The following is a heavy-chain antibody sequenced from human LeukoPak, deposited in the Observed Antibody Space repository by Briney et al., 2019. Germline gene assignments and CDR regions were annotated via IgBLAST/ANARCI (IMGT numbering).Heavy chain of an antibody. J-gene: IGHJ6*03. CDR3: VRGVPGVYFYYYMDV. CDR1: GYTFTSYD. Sequence: ASVKVSCKASGYTFTSYDINWVRQATGQGLEWMGWIYGDSGDAKYSQEFQGRVTITRDTSASTAYMELSSLRSEDMAVYYCVRGVPGVYFYYYMDVWGKGTTVTVSS. V-gene: IGHV1-3*03. D-gene: IGHD2-8*01. CDR2: IYGDSGDA.